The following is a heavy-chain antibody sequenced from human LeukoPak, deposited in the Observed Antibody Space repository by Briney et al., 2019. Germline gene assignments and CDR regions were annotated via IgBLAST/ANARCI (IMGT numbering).Heavy chain of an antibody. D-gene: IGHD3-16*02. J-gene: IGHJ4*02. CDR3: ARQHRYCSPATCSFEHFDY. V-gene: IGHV3-11*04. Sequence: GGSLRLSCAASGFTFSDDYMSWIRQAPGKGLEWVAYISGSGSTMYYADSVTGRFTISRDNAKNSLYLQMNSLGAEDTAVYYCARQHRYCSPATCSFEHFDYWGQGTLVTVSS. CDR2: ISGSGSTM. CDR1: GFTFSDDY.